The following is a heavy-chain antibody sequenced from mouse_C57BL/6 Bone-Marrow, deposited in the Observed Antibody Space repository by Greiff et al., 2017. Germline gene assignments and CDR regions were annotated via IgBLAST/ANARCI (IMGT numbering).Heavy chain of an antibody. V-gene: IGHV5-4*01. Sequence: DVHLVESGGGLVKPGGSLKLSCAASGFTFSSYAMSWVRQTPEKRLEWVATISDGDSYTYYPDNVKGRFTISRDNAKNTLYLQMSHLKSEDTAMYYCARDIYYYGSSYAWFAYWGQGTLVTVSA. J-gene: IGHJ3*01. D-gene: IGHD1-1*01. CDR1: GFTFSSYA. CDR2: ISDGDSYT. CDR3: ARDIYYYGSSYAWFAY.